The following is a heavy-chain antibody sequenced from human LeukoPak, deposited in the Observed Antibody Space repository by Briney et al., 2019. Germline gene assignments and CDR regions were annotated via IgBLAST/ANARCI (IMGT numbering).Heavy chain of an antibody. Sequence: SETLSLTCTVSGGSISSSSYYWGWIRQPPGKGLEWIAYIYYSGSTNYNPSLKSRVTVSVDTSKNQFSLKLNSVTAADTAVYYCARSGYSSSWYSDYYYYMDVWGKGTTVTVSS. CDR1: GGSISSSSYY. CDR3: ARSGYSSSWYSDYYYYMDV. J-gene: IGHJ6*03. CDR2: IYYSGST. D-gene: IGHD6-13*01. V-gene: IGHV4-61*05.